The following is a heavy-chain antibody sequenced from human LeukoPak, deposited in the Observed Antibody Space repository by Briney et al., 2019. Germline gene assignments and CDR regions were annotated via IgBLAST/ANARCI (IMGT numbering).Heavy chain of an antibody. CDR2: ISSSSSYI. Sequence: PGGSLRLSCAASGFTFSSYSMNWVRQAPGKGLEWVSSISSSSSYIYYADSVKGRFTISRDNAKNSLYLQMNSLRAEDTAMYYRARDSSIAARKDAFDIWGQGTMVTVSS. CDR1: GFTFSSYS. CDR3: ARDSSIAARKDAFDI. V-gene: IGHV3-21*01. J-gene: IGHJ3*02. D-gene: IGHD6-6*01.